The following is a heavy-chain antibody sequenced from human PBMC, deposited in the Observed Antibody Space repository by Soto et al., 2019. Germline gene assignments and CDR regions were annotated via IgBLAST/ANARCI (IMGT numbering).Heavy chain of an antibody. V-gene: IGHV4-30-2*01. CDR3: ARVPGP. Sequence: QLQLQESGSELVKPSQTLSLTCAVSGGSISSGGYSWSWIRQPPGKGLEWIGYIYHSGSTYYSPSLKSRVTISVDRSKSQFSLKLSSVTAADTAVYYCARVPGPWGQGTLVTVSS. D-gene: IGHD3-10*01. CDR1: GGSISSGGYS. CDR2: IYHSGST. J-gene: IGHJ5*02.